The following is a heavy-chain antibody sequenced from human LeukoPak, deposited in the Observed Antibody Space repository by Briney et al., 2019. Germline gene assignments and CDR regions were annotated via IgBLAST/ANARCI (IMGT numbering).Heavy chain of an antibody. Sequence: GSLRLSCAASGFTFSGSAMHWVRQASGKGLEWVARIRSSSNSYATAYAASVRGRFIISRDDSKNTAHLQMNSLNTDDTAVYYCTNNIFDNGGYSDDAFDLWGRGTLVTVSS. D-gene: IGHD3-22*01. CDR3: TNNIFDNGGYSDDAFDL. CDR2: IRSSSNSYAT. V-gene: IGHV3-73*01. J-gene: IGHJ3*01. CDR1: GFTFSGSA.